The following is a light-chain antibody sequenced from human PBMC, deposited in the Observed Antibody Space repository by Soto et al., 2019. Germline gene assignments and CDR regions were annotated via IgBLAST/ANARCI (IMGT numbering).Light chain of an antibody. CDR1: QSVRSN. Sequence: EIVMTQSPVTLSVSPGETVTLSCRASQSVRSNLAWYQQKSGQAPSLLIDGATNRANGVSGRFSGSGSGTEFTLTISSLQSEDFAVYYCQQYNNWPPQTFGQGAKLEIK. CDR2: GAT. J-gene: IGKJ2*01. CDR3: QQYNNWPPQT. V-gene: IGKV3-15*01.